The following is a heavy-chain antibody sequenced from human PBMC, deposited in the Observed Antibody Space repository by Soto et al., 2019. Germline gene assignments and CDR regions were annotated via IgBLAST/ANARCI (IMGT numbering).Heavy chain of an antibody. CDR1: GGTFSSYT. CDR2: IIPILGIA. CDR3: ACLPFGESLFDY. Sequence: QVQLVQSGAEVKKPGSSVKVSCKASGGTFSSYTISWVRQAPGQGLEWMGRIIPILGIANYAQKFQGRVTITADKSPSTAYMELSSLRSEDTAVYYSACLPFGESLFDYWGQGTLVTVSS. D-gene: IGHD3-10*01. V-gene: IGHV1-69*02. J-gene: IGHJ4*02.